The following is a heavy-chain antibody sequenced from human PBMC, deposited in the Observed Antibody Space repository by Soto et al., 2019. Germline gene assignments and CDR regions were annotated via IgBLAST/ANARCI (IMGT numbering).Heavy chain of an antibody. CDR1: GGSLRSSNEYF. Sequence: SETLSLTCTVSGGSLRSSNEYFWGWIRQPPGKGLEWIGSIYYSGNTYYNPSLKSRATISVDTSKNHFSLKLSSVSAPDTAVYYCARDYLVIPHSVIDYWGQGTLVTVSS. V-gene: IGHV4-39*02. CDR3: ARDYLVIPHSVIDY. J-gene: IGHJ4*02. D-gene: IGHD2-15*01. CDR2: IYYSGNT.